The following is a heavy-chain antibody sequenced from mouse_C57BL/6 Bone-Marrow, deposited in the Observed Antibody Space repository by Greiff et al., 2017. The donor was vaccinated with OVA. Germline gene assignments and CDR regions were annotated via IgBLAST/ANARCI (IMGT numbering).Heavy chain of an antibody. CDR1: GYTFTSYG. CDR2: IYPRSGNT. V-gene: IGHV1-81*01. Sequence: VKLMESGAELARPGASVKLSCKASGYTFTSYGISWVKQRTGQGLEWIGEIYPRSGNTYYNEKFKGKATLTADKSSSTAYMELRSLTSEDSAVYFCARLGRGLAYWGQGTLVTVSA. D-gene: IGHD4-1*01. J-gene: IGHJ3*01. CDR3: ARLGRGLAY.